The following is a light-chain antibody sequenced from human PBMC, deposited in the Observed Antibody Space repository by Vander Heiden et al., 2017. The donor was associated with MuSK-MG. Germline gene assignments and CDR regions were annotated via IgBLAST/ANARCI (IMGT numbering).Light chain of an antibody. CDR1: RSNIGAGYD. CDR3: QSYDSSLSGV. CDR2: GNS. Sequence: QSVLTQPPSVSGAPGQSVCLSCAGSRSNIGAGYDVHWYQQLPGTAPKLLIYGNSNRPSGVPDRFSGSKSGTSASLAITGLQAEDEADYYCQSYDSSLSGVFGGGTKLTVL. V-gene: IGLV1-40*01. J-gene: IGLJ2*01.